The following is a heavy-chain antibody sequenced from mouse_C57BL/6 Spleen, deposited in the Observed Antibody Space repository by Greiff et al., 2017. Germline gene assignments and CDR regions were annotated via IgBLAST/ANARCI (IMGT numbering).Heavy chain of an antibody. D-gene: IGHD1-1*01. Sequence: VQLKESGPGLAKPSQTLSLTCSVTGYSITSDYWNWIRKFPGNKLEYMGYISYSGSTYYNPSLKSRISITRDTSKNQYYLQLNSVTTEDTATYYCAGDYYGSSLWFAYWGQGTLVTVSA. J-gene: IGHJ3*01. CDR2: ISYSGST. CDR3: AGDYYGSSLWFAY. V-gene: IGHV3-8*01. CDR1: GYSITSDY.